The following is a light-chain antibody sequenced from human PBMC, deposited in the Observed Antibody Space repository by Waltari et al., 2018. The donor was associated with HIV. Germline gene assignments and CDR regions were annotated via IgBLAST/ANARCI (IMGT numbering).Light chain of an antibody. V-gene: IGLV1-36*01. CDR3: AAWDDRLNGWV. Sequence: QSVLTQPPSLSEVPRQRVTTPCSGSSSNIGNNAVNWYQQVPGKAPKLLIYFNDLLPSGVSDRFSGSKSGTSASLAISGLQSDDEADYYCAAWDDRLNGWVFGGGTKVTVL. J-gene: IGLJ3*02. CDR1: SSNIGNNA. CDR2: FND.